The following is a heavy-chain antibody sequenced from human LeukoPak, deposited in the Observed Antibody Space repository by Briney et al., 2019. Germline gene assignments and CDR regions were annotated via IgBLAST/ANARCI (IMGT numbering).Heavy chain of an antibody. Sequence: PGGSLRLSCAASGFTFSSYSMSWVRQAPGRGLEWISYISEGSSTIYYVDSVKGRFTISRDNAKNSLYLQMNSLRAEDTAVYYCVRGGPYSNTWSQGTLVTVSS. CDR1: GFTFSSYS. V-gene: IGHV3-48*04. D-gene: IGHD6-13*01. J-gene: IGHJ5*02. CDR2: ISEGSSTI. CDR3: VRGGPYSNT.